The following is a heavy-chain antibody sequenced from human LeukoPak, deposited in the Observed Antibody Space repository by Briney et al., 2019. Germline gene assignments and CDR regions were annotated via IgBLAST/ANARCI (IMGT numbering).Heavy chain of an antibody. CDR2: IYHSGST. Sequence: SETLSLTCTVSGYSISSGYYWGWIRQPPGKGLEWIGSIYHSGSTYYNPSLKSRVTISVDKSKNQFSLKLSSVTAADTAVYYCARGSGSYATPDAFDIWGQGTMVTVSS. CDR1: GYSISSGYY. CDR3: ARGSGSYATPDAFDI. J-gene: IGHJ3*02. V-gene: IGHV4-38-2*02. D-gene: IGHD1-26*01.